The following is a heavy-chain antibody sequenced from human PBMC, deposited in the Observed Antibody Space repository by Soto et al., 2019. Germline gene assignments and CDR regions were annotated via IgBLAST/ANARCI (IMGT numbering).Heavy chain of an antibody. CDR1: GYTFTSYG. CDR3: SRSPIVVVPDATDY. V-gene: IGHV1-18*01. J-gene: IGHJ4*02. Sequence: QVQLVQSGAEVKKPGASVKFSCKASGYTFTSYGISWVRQAPGQGLEWMGWISAYNGNTNYAQKLQGRVTRTTDTSTSTAYMELRSLRSDDTAVYYCSRSPIVVVPDATDYWGQGTLVTVSS. CDR2: ISAYNGNT. D-gene: IGHD2-2*01.